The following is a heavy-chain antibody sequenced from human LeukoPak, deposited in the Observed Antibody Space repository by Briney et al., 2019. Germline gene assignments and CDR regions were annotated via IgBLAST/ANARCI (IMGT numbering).Heavy chain of an antibody. CDR3: ATYIVGAYNWCDP. CDR1: GGSISSYY. Sequence: SETLALTCAVSGGSISSYYWSWIRQPPGKGLEWIGYIHDSGSTNYNPSLNNRVTFSLDTSKNQFFLKLSSVTAADTAVYYCATYIVGAYNWCDPWGQGTLVTVSS. D-gene: IGHD1-26*01. V-gene: IGHV4-59*01. CDR2: IHDSGST. J-gene: IGHJ5*02.